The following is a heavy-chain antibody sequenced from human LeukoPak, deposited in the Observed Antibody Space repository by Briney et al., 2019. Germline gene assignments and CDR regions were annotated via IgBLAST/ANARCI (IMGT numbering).Heavy chain of an antibody. CDR3: AKSSPPPFSY. CDR1: GFTFSSYA. V-gene: IGHV3-30*04. J-gene: IGHJ4*02. D-gene: IGHD2/OR15-2a*01. CDR2: ISYDGSNK. Sequence: TGGSLRLSCAASGFTFSSYAMHWVRQAPGKGLEWVAVISYDGSNKYYADSVKGRFTISRDDSKNMLYLQMNTLRAEDTALYYCAKSSPPPFSYWGQGTLVTVSS.